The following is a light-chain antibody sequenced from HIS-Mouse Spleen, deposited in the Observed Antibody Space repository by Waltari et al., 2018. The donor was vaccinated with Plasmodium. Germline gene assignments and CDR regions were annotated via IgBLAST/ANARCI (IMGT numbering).Light chain of an antibody. Sequence: SYELTQPSSVSVSPGQTARITCSGDVLAKKYARWFQQKPGQAPVRVIYKDSERPSGIPERFSGSSSGTTVTLTSSGAQVEDEADYYCYSAADNKRVFGGGTKLTVL. CDR2: KDS. V-gene: IGLV3-27*01. CDR3: YSAADNKRV. CDR1: VLAKKY. J-gene: IGLJ3*02.